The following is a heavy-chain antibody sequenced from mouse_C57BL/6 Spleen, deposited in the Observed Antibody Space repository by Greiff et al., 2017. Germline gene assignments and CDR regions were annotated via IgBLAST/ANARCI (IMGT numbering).Heavy chain of an antibody. Sequence: QVQLQQPGAELVKPGASVKVSCKASGYTFTSYWMHWVKQRPGQGLEWIGRIHPSDSDTNYNQKFKGKDTLTVDKSSSTAYMQLSSLTSEDSVVYYGEIGGSSGYADYWGQGTTLTVSS. CDR1: GYTFTSYW. D-gene: IGHD3-2*02. J-gene: IGHJ2*01. CDR3: EIGGSSGYADY. CDR2: IHPSDSDT. V-gene: IGHV1-74*01.